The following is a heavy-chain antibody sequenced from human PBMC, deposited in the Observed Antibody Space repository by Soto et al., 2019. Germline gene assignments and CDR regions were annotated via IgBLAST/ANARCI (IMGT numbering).Heavy chain of an antibody. CDR1: GFTFNNAW. D-gene: IGHD5-18*01. V-gene: IGHV3-15*01. Sequence: EVPLVESGGGLVEPGGSLRLSCAASGFTFNNAWMSWVRQAPGKGLEWVGRIKSRADGETTDYAAPVKGRFTISRDDSKNTLSLQMNSLKTEDTAVYYCTTGTAVAKYYFDFWGQGTLVTVSS. CDR2: IKSRADGETT. CDR3: TTGTAVAKYYFDF. J-gene: IGHJ4*02.